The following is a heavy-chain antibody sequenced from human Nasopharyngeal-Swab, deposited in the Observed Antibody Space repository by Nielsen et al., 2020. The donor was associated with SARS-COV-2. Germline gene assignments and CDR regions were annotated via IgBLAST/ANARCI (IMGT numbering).Heavy chain of an antibody. CDR1: GYTFTGYY. J-gene: IGHJ4*02. V-gene: IGHV1-2*06. Sequence: ASVKVSCKASGYTFTGYYMHWVRQAPGQGLEWMGRINPNSGGTNYAQKFQGRVTMTRDTSISTAYMELSRLRSDDTAVYYCARDMLRNTVTPFDYWGQGTLVTVSS. CDR2: INPNSGGT. CDR3: ARDMLRNTVTPFDY. D-gene: IGHD4-17*01.